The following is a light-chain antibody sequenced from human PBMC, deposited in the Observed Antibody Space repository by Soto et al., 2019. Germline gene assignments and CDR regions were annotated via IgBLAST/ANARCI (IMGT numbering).Light chain of an antibody. CDR1: TSDIGDYNY. CDR2: EVT. Sequence: QSALTQPPSASGPPGQSVTISCTGTTSDIGDYNYVSWYQQHPGRAPKLIIYEVTRRPSGVPDRFSGSKSGNTASLTLSGLQTEDEADYYCSSYAGTNNPHVIFGGGTKLTVL. CDR3: SSYAGTNNPHVI. V-gene: IGLV2-8*01. J-gene: IGLJ2*01.